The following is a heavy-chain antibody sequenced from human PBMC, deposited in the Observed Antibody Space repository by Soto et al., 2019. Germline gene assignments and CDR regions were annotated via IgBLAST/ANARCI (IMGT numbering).Heavy chain of an antibody. CDR3: AKEKTYSSGWDGMDV. V-gene: IGHV3-23*01. Sequence: EVQLLESGGGLVQPGGSLRLSCAAYGFTFSSYAMSWVRQAPGKGLEWVSAISGSGGSTYYADSVKGRFTISRDNSKNTLYVQMNSLRAEDTAVYYCAKEKTYSSGWDGMDVWGQGTTVTVSS. J-gene: IGHJ6*02. D-gene: IGHD6-19*01. CDR2: ISGSGGST. CDR1: GFTFSSYA.